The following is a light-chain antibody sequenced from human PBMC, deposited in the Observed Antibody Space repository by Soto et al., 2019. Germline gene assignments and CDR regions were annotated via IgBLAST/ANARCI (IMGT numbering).Light chain of an antibody. V-gene: IGKV3-20*01. CDR3: QQYGSSPLT. CDR2: GAS. J-gene: IGKJ4*01. Sequence: EIVLTQSPGTLSLSPGERATLSCRASQSVRNNNLAWYQQKPGQAPRFLIYGASSRATGIPDRFSGSGSGTDFTLTISRLEPEDFAVYYCQQYGSSPLTFGGETKVEIK. CDR1: QSVRNNN.